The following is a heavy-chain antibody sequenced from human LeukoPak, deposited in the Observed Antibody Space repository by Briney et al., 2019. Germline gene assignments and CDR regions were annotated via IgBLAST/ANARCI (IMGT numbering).Heavy chain of an antibody. J-gene: IGHJ4*02. CDR2: IPYDGFNP. CDR3: AKVKEMYSSGSYYFDY. Sequence: GGSLRLSCAASGLTFSNYGMHWVRQAPGKGLEWVAVIPYDGFNPHYADSVKGRFTISRDNSKNTLWLQMNSLRAEDTAVYYCAKVKEMYSSGSYYFDYWGQGTLVTVSS. D-gene: IGHD6-19*01. V-gene: IGHV3-30*18. CDR1: GLTFSNYG.